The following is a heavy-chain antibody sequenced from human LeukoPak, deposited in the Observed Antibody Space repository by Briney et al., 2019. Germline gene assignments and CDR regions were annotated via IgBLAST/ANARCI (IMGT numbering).Heavy chain of an antibody. Sequence: QPGGSLRLSCAASGCTFSSYWMRWVRQAPGEGLEWVSPINSDGSSTNYADSVKGRVTISRDNAKNTLYLQMISLRAEDTAVYYCARGNYGSGLDYGAQGTRAIVSA. CDR3: ARGNYGSGLDY. V-gene: IGHV3-74*01. CDR2: INSDGSST. D-gene: IGHD3-10*01. CDR1: GCTFSSYW. J-gene: IGHJ4*02.